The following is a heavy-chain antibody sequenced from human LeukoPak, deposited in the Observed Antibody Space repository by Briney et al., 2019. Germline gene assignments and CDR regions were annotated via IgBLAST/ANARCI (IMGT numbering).Heavy chain of an antibody. J-gene: IGHJ4*02. Sequence: GGSLRLSCAASGFTFSIYAMSWVPQAPGKGLEWVSDISGSGGSTYYADSVKGRFTISRDNSKNTLYLQMNSLRAEDTAVYYCAKVGAVGPTYFDYWGQGTLVTVSS. CDR3: AKVGAVGPTYFDY. CDR1: GFTFSIYA. CDR2: ISGSGGST. V-gene: IGHV3-23*01.